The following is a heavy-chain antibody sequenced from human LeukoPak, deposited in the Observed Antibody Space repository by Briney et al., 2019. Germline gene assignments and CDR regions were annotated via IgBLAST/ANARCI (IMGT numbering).Heavy chain of an antibody. Sequence: GGSLRLSCAASGFTFSDTWMHWVRQAPGEGLVWVSRIRSDGSDTRYAESVKGRFTISRDNAKNTLYLQMNSLRAEDTAVYYCAKDRSKGSYGDDFDFWGQGTLVTVSS. CDR1: GFTFSDTW. V-gene: IGHV3-74*01. D-gene: IGHD3-16*01. CDR3: AKDRSKGSYGDDFDF. CDR2: IRSDGSDT. J-gene: IGHJ4*02.